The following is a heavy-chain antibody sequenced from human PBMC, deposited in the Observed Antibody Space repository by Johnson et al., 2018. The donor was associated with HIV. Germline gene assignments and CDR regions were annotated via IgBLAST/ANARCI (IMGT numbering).Heavy chain of an antibody. D-gene: IGHD5-18*01. V-gene: IGHV3-30*04. CDR1: GFTFTTYA. Sequence: QVQLVESGGGVVQPGRSLRLSCAASGFTFTTYAMHWVRQAPGKGLEWVAVISYDGHNEYYADSVEGRFTVSRDNTKNTLYLQMNSLRAEDTAVYYCARQQLGPRNDAFDIWGQGTMVTVSS. CDR2: ISYDGHNE. J-gene: IGHJ3*02. CDR3: ARQQLGPRNDAFDI.